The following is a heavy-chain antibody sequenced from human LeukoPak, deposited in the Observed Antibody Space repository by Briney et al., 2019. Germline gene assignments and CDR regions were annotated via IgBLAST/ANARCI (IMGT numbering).Heavy chain of an antibody. Sequence: GGSLRLSCTASGFTISTTFLSWVRQAPGKGLEWVSVIYSGGATHYADSVRGRFTISRDNSKNTLYLQMNSLRVEDTAFYYCARDSDDVGLDWYFDLWGRGTLITVSS. V-gene: IGHV3-66*01. D-gene: IGHD3-16*01. CDR3: ARDSDDVGLDWYFDL. CDR2: IYSGGAT. CDR1: GFTISTTF. J-gene: IGHJ2*01.